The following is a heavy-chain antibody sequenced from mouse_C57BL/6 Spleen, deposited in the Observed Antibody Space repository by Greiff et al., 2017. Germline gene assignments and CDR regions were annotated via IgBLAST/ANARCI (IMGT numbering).Heavy chain of an antibody. CDR3: ARSPYGSSYHYYAMDY. V-gene: IGHV1-81*01. CDR1: GYTFTSYG. J-gene: IGHJ4*01. D-gene: IGHD1-1*01. CDR2: IYPRSGNT. Sequence: QVQLQQSGAELARPGASVKLSCKASGYTFTSYGISWVKQRTGQGLEWIGEIYPRSGNTYYNEKFKGKATLTADKSSSTAYMELSSLTSEDSAVYFCARSPYGSSYHYYAMDYWGQGTSVTVSS.